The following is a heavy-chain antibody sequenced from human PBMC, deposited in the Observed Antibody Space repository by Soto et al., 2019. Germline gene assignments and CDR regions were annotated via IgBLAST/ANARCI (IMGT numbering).Heavy chain of an antibody. CDR3: AREVLRFVEWVT. CDR1: GFTFSSYS. Sequence: EVQLVESGGGLVKPGGSLRLSCAASGFTFSSYSMNWVRQAPGKWLEWVSSISSSSSYIYYADSVKGRFTISRDNAKNALYLQMNSLRAEDTAVYYCAREVLRFVEWVTWGQGTLVTVSS. CDR2: ISSSSSYI. D-gene: IGHD3-3*01. J-gene: IGHJ5*02. V-gene: IGHV3-21*01.